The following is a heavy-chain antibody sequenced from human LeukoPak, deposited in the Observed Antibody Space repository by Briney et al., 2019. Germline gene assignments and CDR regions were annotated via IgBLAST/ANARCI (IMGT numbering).Heavy chain of an antibody. J-gene: IGHJ4*02. CDR1: GFTLSSYW. Sequence: PPGGSLRLSCAASGFTLSSYWMHWVRQAPGKGLVWVSHINSDGTTTTYADSVKGRFTISRDNAKNTLYLQMNSLRAEDTAVYYCARGSTYYYDDWGQGTLVTVSS. V-gene: IGHV3-74*01. D-gene: IGHD5/OR15-5a*01. CDR3: ARGSTYYYDD. CDR2: INSDGTTT.